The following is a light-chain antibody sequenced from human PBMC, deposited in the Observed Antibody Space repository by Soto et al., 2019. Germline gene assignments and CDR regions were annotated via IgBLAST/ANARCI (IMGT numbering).Light chain of an antibody. Sequence: EIVLTQSPGTLSLSPGERATLSCRASQSVSSSYLGWYQQKPGQAPRLLIYVASSRATGIPDRFSGSGSGTDFTLTISRLEPEDFAVYYCQQYGSSFGGGTEVEIK. CDR2: VAS. V-gene: IGKV3-20*01. CDR3: QQYGSS. J-gene: IGKJ4*01. CDR1: QSVSSSY.